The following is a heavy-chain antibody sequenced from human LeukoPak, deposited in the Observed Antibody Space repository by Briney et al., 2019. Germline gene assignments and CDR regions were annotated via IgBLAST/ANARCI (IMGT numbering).Heavy chain of an antibody. V-gene: IGHV3-53*01. Sequence: GGSLRLSCAASGFTVSSNYMSWVRQAPGKGLEWVSVIYSGGSTYYADSVKGRFTISRDNSKNTLYLQMNSLRAEDTAVYYCARDLWFGEILESAAAFDIWGQGTMVTVSS. CDR3: ARDLWFGEILESAAAFDI. CDR1: GFTVSSNY. D-gene: IGHD3-10*01. J-gene: IGHJ3*02. CDR2: IYSGGST.